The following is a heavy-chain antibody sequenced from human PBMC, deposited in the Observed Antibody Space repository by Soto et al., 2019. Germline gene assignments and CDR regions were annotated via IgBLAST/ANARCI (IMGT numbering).Heavy chain of an antibody. CDR1: GGSISNNNYH. D-gene: IGHD3-9*01. J-gene: IGHJ4*02. V-gene: IGHV4-39*01. Sequence: SETLSLTCTVSGGSISNNNYHWGWIRQPPGRGLEWIGTFYFGGGTNYNPSLKSRVTVSEDTSKNQFSLKLSSLTAADTAVYYCVRRYDILTGYFGYFDYWGQG. CDR2: FYFGGGT. CDR3: VRRYDILTGYFGYFDY.